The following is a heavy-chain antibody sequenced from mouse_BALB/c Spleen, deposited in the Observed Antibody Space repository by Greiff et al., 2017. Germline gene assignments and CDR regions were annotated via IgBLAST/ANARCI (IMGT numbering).Heavy chain of an antibody. CDR3: ARHEGLRTALYAMDY. J-gene: IGHJ4*01. Sequence: EVQGVESGGGLVQPGGSLKLSCAASGFTFSSYTMSWVRQTPEKRLEWVAYISNGGGSTYYPDTVKGRFTISRDNAKNTLYLQMSSLKSEDTAMYYCARHEGLRTALYAMDYWGQGTSVTVSS. CDR2: ISNGGGST. CDR1: GFTFSSYT. D-gene: IGHD2-4*01. V-gene: IGHV5-12-2*01.